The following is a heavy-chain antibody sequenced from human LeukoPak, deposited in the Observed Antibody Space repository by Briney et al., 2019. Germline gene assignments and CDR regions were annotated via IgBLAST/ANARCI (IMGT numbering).Heavy chain of an antibody. CDR1: GGSISSHF. CDR2: IYYSGSTDYSGST. Sequence: SETLSLTCTVSGGSISSHFWSWIRQPPGKGLEWIAYIYYSGSTDYSGSTDYNPSLKSRVAISVDTSKKQFSLKLSSVTAGDTAVYYCARQTMTTADAFDIWGQGTMVTVSS. V-gene: IGHV4-59*08. J-gene: IGHJ3*02. CDR3: ARQTMTTADAFDI. D-gene: IGHD4-17*01.